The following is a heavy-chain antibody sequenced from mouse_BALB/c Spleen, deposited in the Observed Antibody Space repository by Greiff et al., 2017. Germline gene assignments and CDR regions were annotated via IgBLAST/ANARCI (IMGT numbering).Heavy chain of an antibody. CDR3: ARDETGTGYFDY. J-gene: IGHJ2*01. CDR2: ISDGGSYT. Sequence: EVKVVESGGGLVKPGGSLKLSCAASGFTFSDYYMYWVRQTPEKRLEWVATISDGGSYTYYPDSVKGRFTISRDNAKNNLYLQMSSLKSEDTAMYYCARDETGTGYFDYWGQGTTLTVSS. V-gene: IGHV5-4*02. CDR1: GFTFSDYY. D-gene: IGHD4-1*01.